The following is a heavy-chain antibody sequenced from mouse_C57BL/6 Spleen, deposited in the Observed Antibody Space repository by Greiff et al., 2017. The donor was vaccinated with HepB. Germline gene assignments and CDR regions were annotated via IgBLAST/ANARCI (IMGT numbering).Heavy chain of an antibody. CDR1: GYAFSSYW. J-gene: IGHJ2*01. Sequence: QVQLQQSGAELVKPGASVKISCKASGYAFSSYWMNWVKQRPGKGLEWIGQIYPGDGDTNYNGKFKGKATLTADKSSSTAYMQLSSLTSEDSAVYFCARSPGSKGHSDYWGQGTTLTVSS. D-gene: IGHD1-1*01. CDR2: IYPGDGDT. CDR3: ARSPGSKGHSDY. V-gene: IGHV1-80*01.